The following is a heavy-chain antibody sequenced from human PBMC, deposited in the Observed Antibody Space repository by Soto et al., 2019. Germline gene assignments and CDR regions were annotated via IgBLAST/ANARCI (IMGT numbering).Heavy chain of an antibody. CDR1: GFTFSGSA. V-gene: IGHV3-73*01. CDR3: MALDIVATLSY. CDR2: IRSKANSYAT. Sequence: PGGSLRLSCAASGFTFSGSAMHWVRQASGKGLEWVGRIRSKANSYATAYAASVKGRFTISRDDSKNTAYLQMNSLKTEDTAVYYCMALDIVATLSYWGQGTLVTVSS. J-gene: IGHJ4*02. D-gene: IGHD5-12*01.